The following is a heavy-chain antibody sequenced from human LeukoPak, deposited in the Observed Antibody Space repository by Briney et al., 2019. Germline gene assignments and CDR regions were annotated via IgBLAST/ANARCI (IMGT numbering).Heavy chain of an antibody. J-gene: IGHJ4*02. CDR1: GFTFSSYA. CDR3: AKGTHYDFWSGPDY. CDR2: ISGSGGST. V-gene: IGHV3-23*01. Sequence: PGGSLRLSCAASGFTFSSYAMSWVRQAPGKGLEWVSAISGSGGSTYYADSVKGRFTISRDNSKNTLYLQMNSLRAEDTAVYYCAKGTHYDFWSGPDYWGQGTLVTVSS. D-gene: IGHD3-3*01.